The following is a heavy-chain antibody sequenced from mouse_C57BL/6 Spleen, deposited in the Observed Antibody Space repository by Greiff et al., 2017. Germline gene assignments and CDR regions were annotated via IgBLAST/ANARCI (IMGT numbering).Heavy chain of an antibody. CDR1: GYAFRSSW. V-gene: IGHV1-82*01. Sequence: VQLQQSGPELVKPGASVKISCKASGYAFRSSWLNWVKQRPGKGLEWIGRIYPGDGDTNYNGKFKGKATLTADKSSSTAYMQLSSLTSEDSAVYFCARWINSYYFDYWGQGTTRTVAS. D-gene: IGHD2-4*01. J-gene: IGHJ2*01. CDR3: ARWINSYYFDY. CDR2: IYPGDGDT.